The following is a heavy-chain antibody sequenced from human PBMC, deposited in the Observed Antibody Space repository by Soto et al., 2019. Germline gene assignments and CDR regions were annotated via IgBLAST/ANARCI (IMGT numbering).Heavy chain of an antibody. CDR2: IYPGDSDT. Sequence: GESLKISCKGSGYSFTSYWIGWVRQMPGKGLEWMGIIYPGDSDTSYSPSFQGQVTISADKSITTAYLQWSSLKASDTAMYYCARQSYYGSGTYYGMDVWGQGTTVNVS. J-gene: IGHJ6*02. CDR3: ARQSYYGSGTYYGMDV. V-gene: IGHV5-51*01. CDR1: GYSFTSYW. D-gene: IGHD3-10*01.